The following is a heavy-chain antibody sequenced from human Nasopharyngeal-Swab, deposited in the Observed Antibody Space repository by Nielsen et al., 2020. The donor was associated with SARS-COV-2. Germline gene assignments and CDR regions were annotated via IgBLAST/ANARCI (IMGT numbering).Heavy chain of an antibody. CDR3: ARLDGDYRVGYYGLAV. CDR2: IFYSGST. V-gene: IGHV4-59*08. Sequence: SETLSLTCDVSGVSISSYSWAWIRQPPGKGLEWIGFIFYSGSTNYNPSLRSRATISVDTSKSLLSLRLSSVTAADTAVYYCARLDGDYRVGYYGLAVWGQGTTVTVSS. J-gene: IGHJ6*02. CDR1: GVSISSYS. D-gene: IGHD4-17*01.